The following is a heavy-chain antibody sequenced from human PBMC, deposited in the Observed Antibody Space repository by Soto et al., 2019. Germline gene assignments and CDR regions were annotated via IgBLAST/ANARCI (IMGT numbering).Heavy chain of an antibody. CDR2: IYSSENT. J-gene: IGHJ6*02. CDR1: GDSVSSNSYS. D-gene: IGHD2-2*03. V-gene: IGHV4-39*01. Sequence: WETLSVTCTVSGDSVSSNSYSWCCIRQSPEKWLEWIGTIYSSENTYYNPSLLSRVTISVDTSKNEFSLRLSSVTAADTAVYYCARLNGHCISTNCHGYYGMDVWGQGNTVT. CDR3: ARLNGHCISTNCHGYYGMDV.